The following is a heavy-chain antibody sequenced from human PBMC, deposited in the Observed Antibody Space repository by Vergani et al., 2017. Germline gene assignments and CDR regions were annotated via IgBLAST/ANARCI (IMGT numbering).Heavy chain of an antibody. V-gene: IGHV5-51*01. CDR1: ESSFIRNE. D-gene: IGHD2-21*01. CDR3: KRHVPCGDGACLHFDH. J-gene: IGHJ4*02. CDR2: INPIDSKI. Sequence: EVMLVQSGAEVKKPGESLKISCKYSESSFIRNEIAWVRQMSGKGLQWMGNINPIDSKIAYSPSFQGQAIMSLDKSITTAYLQWRSLKASDTAIYYCKRHVPCGDGACLHFDHWGQGTQVTVSS.